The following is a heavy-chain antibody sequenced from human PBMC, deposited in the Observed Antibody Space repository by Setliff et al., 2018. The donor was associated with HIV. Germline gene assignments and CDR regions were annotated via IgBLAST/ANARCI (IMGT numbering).Heavy chain of an antibody. CDR2: VYYSGST. Sequence: SETLSLTCSVSGGSIEFSSYYWGWIRQPPGKGLEWIGSVYYSGSTYYDPSLKSRLTISVDTSTNKFSLKLSSVTAADTAVYYCARLRGLNLEPFDYWGQGTLVTVSS. J-gene: IGHJ4*02. D-gene: IGHD1-1*01. V-gene: IGHV4-39*01. CDR3: ARLRGLNLEPFDY. CDR1: GGSIEFSSYY.